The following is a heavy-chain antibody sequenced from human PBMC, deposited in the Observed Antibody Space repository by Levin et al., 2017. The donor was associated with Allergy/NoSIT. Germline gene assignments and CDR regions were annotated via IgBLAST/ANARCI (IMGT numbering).Heavy chain of an antibody. D-gene: IGHD5-18*01. Sequence: TGGSLRLSCAASGFTVSSNYMSWVRQAPGKGLEWVSVIYSGGSTYYADSVKGRFTISRDNSKNTLYLQMNSLRAEDTAVYYCARSSSWTHYYYYYYYMDVWGKGTTVTVSS. CDR1: GFTVSSNY. CDR2: IYSGGST. V-gene: IGHV3-66*02. CDR3: ARSSSWTHYYYYYYYMDV. J-gene: IGHJ6*03.